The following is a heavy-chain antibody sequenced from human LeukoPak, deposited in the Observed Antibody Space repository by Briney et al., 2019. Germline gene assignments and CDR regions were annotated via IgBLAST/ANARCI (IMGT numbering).Heavy chain of an antibody. V-gene: IGHV4-59*12. D-gene: IGHD6-13*01. J-gene: IGHJ1*01. CDR3: ARAGIAAAGTIRGVKYFQH. Sequence: SETLSLTCTVSGGSISSYYWSWIRQPPGKGLEWIGYIYYSGSTKYNPSLKSRVTISVDTSKNQFSLKLSSVTAADTAVYYCARAGIAAAGTIRGVKYFQHWGQGTLVTVSS. CDR2: IYYSGST. CDR1: GGSISSYY.